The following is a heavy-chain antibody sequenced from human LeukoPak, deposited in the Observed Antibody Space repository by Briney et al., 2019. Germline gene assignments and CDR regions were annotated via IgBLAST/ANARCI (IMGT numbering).Heavy chain of an antibody. CDR1: GFIVSSNY. Sequence: GGSLRLSCAASGFIVSSNYMSWVRQAPGKGLEWVSVIYSGGSTFYADSVKGRFTISRDNSKNTLYLQMNSLRAEDTAVFYCARVDTAVLTGFDYWGQGTLVTVSS. CDR3: ARVDTAVLTGFDY. V-gene: IGHV3-53*01. J-gene: IGHJ4*02. CDR2: IYSGGST. D-gene: IGHD5-18*01.